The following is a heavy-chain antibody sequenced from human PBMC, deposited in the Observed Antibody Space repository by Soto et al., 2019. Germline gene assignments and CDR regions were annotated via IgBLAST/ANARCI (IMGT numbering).Heavy chain of an antibody. D-gene: IGHD3-10*01. V-gene: IGHV4-38-2*01. CDR2: IYHSGST. J-gene: IGHJ5*02. Sequence: PSETLSLTCAVSGYSIGSGYYWGWIRQPPGKGLEWIGSIYHSGSTYYNPSLKSRVTISVDTSKNQFSLKLSSVTAADTAVYYCARSPGSGPTNWFDPWGQGTLVTVSS. CDR1: GYSIGSGYY. CDR3: ARSPGSGPTNWFDP.